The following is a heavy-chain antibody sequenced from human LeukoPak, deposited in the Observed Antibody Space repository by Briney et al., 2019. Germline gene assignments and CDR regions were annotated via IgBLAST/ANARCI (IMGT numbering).Heavy chain of an antibody. V-gene: IGHV1-46*01. CDR3: ARDRGGGRYYYGMDV. Sequence: ASAKVSCKASGYTFTSYYMHWVRQAPGQGLEWMGIINPSGDDTNYAQRFQGRVTMTRDTSTNTVYMELSSLRSEDTAVYYCARDRGGGRYYYGMDVWGQGTTVTVSS. CDR1: GYTFTSYY. D-gene: IGHD2-15*01. CDR2: INPSGDDT. J-gene: IGHJ6*02.